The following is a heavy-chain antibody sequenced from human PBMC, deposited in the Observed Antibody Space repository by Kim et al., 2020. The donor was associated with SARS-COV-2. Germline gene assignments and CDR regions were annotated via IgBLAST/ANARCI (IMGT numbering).Heavy chain of an antibody. CDR1: GFTFSSYA. CDR2: ISYDGSNK. D-gene: IGHD3-22*01. J-gene: IGHJ4*02. V-gene: IGHV3-30*04. Sequence: GGSLRLSCAASGFTFSSYAMHWVRQAPGKGLEWGAVISYDGSNKYYADSVKGRFTISRDNSKNTLYLQMNSLRAEDTAVYYCARGYYYDSSGYYSVWGQGTLVTVSS. CDR3: ARGYYYDSSGYYSV.